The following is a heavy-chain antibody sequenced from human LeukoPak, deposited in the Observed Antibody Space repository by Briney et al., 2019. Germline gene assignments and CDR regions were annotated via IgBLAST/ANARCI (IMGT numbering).Heavy chain of an antibody. CDR1: GFTFSSYE. CDR2: ISSSGSTI. V-gene: IGHV3-48*03. CDR3: ARDRSVDYVWGSYPLDY. Sequence: PGGSLRFSCAASGFTFSSYEMNWVRQAPGKGLEWVSYISSSGSTIYYADSVKGRFTISRDNAKNSLYLQMNSLRAEDTAVYYCARDRSVDYVWGSYPLDYWGQGTLVTVSS. D-gene: IGHD3-16*02. J-gene: IGHJ4*02.